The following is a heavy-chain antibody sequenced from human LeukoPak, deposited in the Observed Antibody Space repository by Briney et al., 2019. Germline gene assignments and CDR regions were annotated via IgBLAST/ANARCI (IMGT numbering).Heavy chain of an antibody. CDR3: AREWESSSNYFDS. D-gene: IGHD6-6*01. CDR2: VYTTGGT. CDR1: GGSVSSFF. V-gene: IGHV4-4*07. J-gene: IGHJ4*02. Sequence: PSETLSLTCTVSGGSVSSFFWSWIRQPAGKGLEWIGRVYTTGGTRYNPSLKSRVTMSVDTSKNQFSLKLSSVTAADTAVYFCAREWESSSNYFDSWGQGALVTVSS.